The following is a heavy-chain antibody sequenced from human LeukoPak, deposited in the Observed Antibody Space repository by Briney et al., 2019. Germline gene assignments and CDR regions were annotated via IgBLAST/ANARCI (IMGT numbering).Heavy chain of an antibody. CDR3: ARSTGSTMFIDY. D-gene: IGHD3-10*02. V-gene: IGHV4-59*01. J-gene: IGHJ4*02. Sequence: SETLSLTCTVSGGSISPYYWSWIRQPPGKGLEWLGYIYYSGNTDYNPSLKSRVAISVDTSKNQFSLKLSSVTAADTAVYYCARSTGSTMFIDYWGQGTLITVSS. CDR1: GGSISPYY. CDR2: IYYSGNT.